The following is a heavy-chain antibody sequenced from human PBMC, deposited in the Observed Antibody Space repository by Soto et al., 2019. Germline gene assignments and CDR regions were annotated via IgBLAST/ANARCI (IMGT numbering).Heavy chain of an antibody. D-gene: IGHD6-19*01. CDR2: VSHDGRNI. CDR1: GFTFSDYA. V-gene: IGHV3-30*18. Sequence: VQLVESGGGVVQPGRSLRLSCAASGFTFSDYAMHWVRQAPGKGLEWVAVVSHDGRNIHYADSVKGRFTISRDSSKNTVSLEMTSRRAEDTAVYYCAKGGRQWLVTSDFNYWGQGALVTVSS. CDR3: AKGGRQWLVTSDFNY. J-gene: IGHJ4*02.